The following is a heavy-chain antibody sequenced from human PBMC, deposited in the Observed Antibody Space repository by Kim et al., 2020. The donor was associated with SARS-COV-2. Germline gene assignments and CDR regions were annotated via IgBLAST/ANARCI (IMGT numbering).Heavy chain of an antibody. CDR3: ARDRVVISGGNRFDP. Sequence: SETLSLTCTVSGGSISSSSYYWGWIRHPPGKGLEWIGSIYYSGSTYYNPSLKSRVTISVDTSKNQFSLKLSSVTAADTAVYYCARDRVVISGGNRFDPWGQGTLVTVSS. CDR1: GGSISSSSYY. CDR2: IYYSGST. D-gene: IGHD3-3*01. V-gene: IGHV4-39*07. J-gene: IGHJ5*02.